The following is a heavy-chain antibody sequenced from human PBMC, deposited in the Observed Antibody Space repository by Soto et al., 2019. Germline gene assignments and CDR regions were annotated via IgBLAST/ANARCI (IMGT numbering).Heavy chain of an antibody. D-gene: IGHD2-15*01. V-gene: IGHV4-59*12. CDR1: GVSINTYY. Sequence: PSETLSLTCTVTGVSINTYYWSWIRQPPGKGLEWIGYIYHSGSTYYNPSLKSRVTISVDRSKNQFSLKLSSVTAADTAVYYCARGQVVAAQHWGQGTLVTVSS. CDR2: IYHSGST. CDR3: ARGQVVAAQH. J-gene: IGHJ4*02.